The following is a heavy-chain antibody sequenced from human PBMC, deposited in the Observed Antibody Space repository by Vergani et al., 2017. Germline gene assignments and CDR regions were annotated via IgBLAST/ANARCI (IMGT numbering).Heavy chain of an antibody. D-gene: IGHD2-15*01. CDR2: IYYSGST. Sequence: QLQLQESGPGLVKPSETLSLTCTVSGGSISSSSYYWGWIRQPPGTGLEWIGSIYYSGSTYYNPSLKSRVTISVDTSKNQFSLTLSSVTAADTAVYYCARHTAARGGGYFDYWGQGTLVTVSS. CDR3: ARHTAARGGGYFDY. V-gene: IGHV4-39*01. J-gene: IGHJ4*02. CDR1: GGSISSSSYY.